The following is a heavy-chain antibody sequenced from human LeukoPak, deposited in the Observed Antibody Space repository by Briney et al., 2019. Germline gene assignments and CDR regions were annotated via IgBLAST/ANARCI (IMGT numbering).Heavy chain of an antibody. CDR2: ISYDGSNK. Sequence: GGSLRLSCAASGFTFSSYWMSWVRQAPGKGLEWVAVISYDGSNKYYADSVKGRFTISRDNSKNTLYLQMNSLRAEDTAVYYCAKDRGWQQLVQGDFQHWGQGTLVTVSS. CDR3: AKDRGWQQLVQGDFQH. J-gene: IGHJ1*01. CDR1: GFTFSSYW. V-gene: IGHV3-30*18. D-gene: IGHD6-13*01.